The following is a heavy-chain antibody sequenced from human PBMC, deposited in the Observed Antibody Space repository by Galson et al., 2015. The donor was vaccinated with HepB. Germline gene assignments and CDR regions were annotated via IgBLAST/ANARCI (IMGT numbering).Heavy chain of an antibody. Sequence: SLRLSCAASGFTVSSNYMSWVRQAPGKGLEWVSVIYSGGSTYYADSVKGRFTISRDNSKNTLYLQMNSLRAEDTAVYYCARTAPHLDAFDIWGQGTMVTVSS. CDR2: IYSGGST. J-gene: IGHJ3*02. CDR1: GFTVSSNY. CDR3: ARTAPHLDAFDI. V-gene: IGHV3-53*01.